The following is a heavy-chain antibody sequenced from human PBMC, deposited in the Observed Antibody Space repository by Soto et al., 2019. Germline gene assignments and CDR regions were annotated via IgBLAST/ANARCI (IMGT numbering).Heavy chain of an antibody. CDR3: AKAVWSGPMDV. V-gene: IGHV3-30*18. Sequence: SGGSLRLSCAASEFTFSNYAMHWVRQAPGKGLQWLAVISYDGNNKYYADSVEGRFTISRDNSKNTLYLQMNSLRAEDTAVYYCAKAVWSGPMDVPGQGTTVTLSS. J-gene: IGHJ6*02. CDR1: EFTFSNYA. D-gene: IGHD3-3*01. CDR2: ISYDGNNK.